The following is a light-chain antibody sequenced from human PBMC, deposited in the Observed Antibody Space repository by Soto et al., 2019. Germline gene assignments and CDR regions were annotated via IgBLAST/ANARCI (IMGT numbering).Light chain of an antibody. CDR2: GAS. V-gene: IGKV3-20*01. CDR3: QQYGNSPFT. J-gene: IGKJ3*01. CDR1: QSVASSY. Sequence: DIVLTPSPGTLSLSPGERATLSCRASQSVASSYLAWYQQKPGQAPRLVIHGASSRATGIPDRFSGSGSGTDFILTISRLEPEDFTVYYCQQYGNSPFTVGPGTQVDSK.